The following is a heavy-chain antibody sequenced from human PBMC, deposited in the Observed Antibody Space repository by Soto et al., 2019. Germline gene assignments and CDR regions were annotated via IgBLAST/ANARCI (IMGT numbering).Heavy chain of an antibody. Sequence: EVHLLESGGNLVRPGGSLRLSCVASGFTLSSYGMTWVRQAPGKGLEWVSTIRGKGGDTYYADSVKGRFTISRDTSKNTLNLQMNSLRAEDTAVYYCAKDVNYDILAGYYYYWGQGTLVTVSS. CDR1: GFTLSSYG. CDR3: AKDVNYDILAGYYYY. D-gene: IGHD3-9*01. V-gene: IGHV3-23*01. CDR2: IRGKGGDT. J-gene: IGHJ4*02.